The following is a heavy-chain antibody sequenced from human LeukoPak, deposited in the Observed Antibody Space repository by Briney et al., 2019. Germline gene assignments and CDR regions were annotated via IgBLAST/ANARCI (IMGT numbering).Heavy chain of an antibody. D-gene: IGHD5-12*01. CDR1: GYSFTSYW. CDR3: ARQVRYSGYDFDY. V-gene: IGHV5-51*01. Sequence: GESLKISCKGSGYSFTSYWIGWVRQMPGKGLEWMWIIYPGDSDTRYSPSFQGQVTISADKSISTAYLQWSSLKASDTAMYYCARQVRYSGYDFDYWGQGALVTVSS. CDR2: IYPGDSDT. J-gene: IGHJ4*02.